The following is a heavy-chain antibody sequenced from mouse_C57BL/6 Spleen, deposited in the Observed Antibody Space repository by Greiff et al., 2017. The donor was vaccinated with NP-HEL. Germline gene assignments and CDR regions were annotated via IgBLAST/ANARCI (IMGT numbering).Heavy chain of an antibody. CDR2: ISYDGSN. V-gene: IGHV3-6*01. D-gene: IGHD2-2*01. CDR1: GYSITSGYY. J-gene: IGHJ2*01. CDR3: ARILSYGYAVY. Sequence: EVKLMESGPGLVKPSQSLSLTCSVTGYSITSGYYWNWIRQFPGNKLEWMGYISYDGSNNYNPSLKNRISITRDTSKNQFFLKLNSVTTEDTATYYCARILSYGYAVYWGQGTTLTVSS.